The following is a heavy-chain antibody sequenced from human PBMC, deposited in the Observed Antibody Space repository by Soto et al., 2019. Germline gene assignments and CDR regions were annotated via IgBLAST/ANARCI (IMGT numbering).Heavy chain of an antibody. J-gene: IGHJ4*02. CDR1: GYTFTSYG. D-gene: IGHD3-3*01. CDR2: ISAYNGNT. V-gene: IGHV1-18*01. Sequence: QVQLVQSGAEVKKPGASVKVSCKASGYTFTSYGISWVRQALGQGLEWMGWISAYNGNTNYAQKLQGRVTMTTDTSTSTAYMELRSLRSDDTAVYYCARLRSYDFWSAYHIQDYWGQGTLVTVSS. CDR3: ARLRSYDFWSAYHIQDY.